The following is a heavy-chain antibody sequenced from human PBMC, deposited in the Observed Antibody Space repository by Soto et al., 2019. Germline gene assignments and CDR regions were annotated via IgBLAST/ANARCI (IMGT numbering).Heavy chain of an antibody. D-gene: IGHD1-26*01. CDR2: ISPDGRST. J-gene: IGHJ4*02. CDR1: GFTFNDYW. Sequence: EVQLVESGGGLVQPGGSLRLSCAASGFTFNDYWMHWVRQGPGQGLLWVSRISPDGRSTTYADSVKGRFTISRDNAKNTVYLQVNSLRVEDTAVYYCVRGGLSGGFSNYGCWGQGTLVTVSS. V-gene: IGHV3-74*01. CDR3: VRGGLSGGFSNYGC.